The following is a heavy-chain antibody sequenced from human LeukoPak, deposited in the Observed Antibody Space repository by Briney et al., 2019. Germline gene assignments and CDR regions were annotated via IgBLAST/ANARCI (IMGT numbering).Heavy chain of an antibody. CDR2: IWYDGSNK. CDR1: GFTFSSYG. CDR3: ARDRTYYYYGMDV. J-gene: IGHJ6*02. V-gene: IGHV3-33*01. Sequence: PGRSLRLSCAASGFTFSSYGMHWVRQAPGKGLEWVAVIWYDGSNKYYADSVKGRFTISRDNSKNTLYPQMNSLRAEDTAVYYCARDRTYYYYGMDVWGQGTTVTVSS. D-gene: IGHD1-14*01.